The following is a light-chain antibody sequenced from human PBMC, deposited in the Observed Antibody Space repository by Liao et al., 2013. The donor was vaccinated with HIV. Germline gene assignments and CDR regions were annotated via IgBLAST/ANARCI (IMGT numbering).Light chain of an antibody. V-gene: IGLV3-21*01. CDR2: YDS. Sequence: SYDLTQPPSVSVSPGETARIPCEGNNIGSKSVHWYQQKPGQAPVLVIYYDSDRPSGIPERFSGSNSGNTATLTISRVEAGDEADYYCQAWDSSTVVFGGGTKLTVL. CDR3: QAWDSSTVV. J-gene: IGLJ2*01. CDR1: NIGSKS.